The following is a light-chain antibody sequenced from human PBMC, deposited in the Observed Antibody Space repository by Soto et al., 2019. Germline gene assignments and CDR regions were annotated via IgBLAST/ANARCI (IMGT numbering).Light chain of an antibody. CDR3: QQYGSSILT. V-gene: IGKV3-20*01. CDR1: QSVSSSY. J-gene: IGKJ4*01. Sequence: EIVLTQSPGTLSLSPGERATLSCRASQSVSSSYLAWYQQKPGQAPRLLIYGASSRATGIPDRFSGSGSGTDFTITISRLEPEDFAVYYCQQYGSSILTFGGGTKVEIK. CDR2: GAS.